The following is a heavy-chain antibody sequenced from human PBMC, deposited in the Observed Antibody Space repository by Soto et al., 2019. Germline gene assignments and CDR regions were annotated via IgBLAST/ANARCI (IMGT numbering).Heavy chain of an antibody. Sequence: QVQLQESGPGLVKPSGTLSLTCAVSRGSISSNNCWSWVRQPPGGGLEWIGQIYHSGSTNYNPSLTSRVTISVDKCKNQFSLNLSSVTAADTAMYYCAREDGVAQPNAFDIWGQGTMVTVSS. CDR1: RGSISSNNC. CDR3: AREDGVAQPNAFDI. J-gene: IGHJ3*02. CDR2: IYHSGST. D-gene: IGHD2-8*01. V-gene: IGHV4-4*02.